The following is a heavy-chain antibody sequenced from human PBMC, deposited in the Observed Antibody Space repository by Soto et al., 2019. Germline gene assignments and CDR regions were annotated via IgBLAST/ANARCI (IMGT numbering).Heavy chain of an antibody. J-gene: IGHJ4*02. CDR1: GGSISSSNW. Sequence: SETLSLTCAVSGGSISSSNWWSWVRQPPGKGLEWNGEIFLSGSTNYNPSLKSRVTISVDKSKNQFSLKLSSVTAADTAVYYCARGSYYYDSSGYYYVGDFDYWGQGTLVTVSS. CDR3: ARGSYYYDSSGYYYVGDFDY. D-gene: IGHD3-22*01. CDR2: IFLSGST. V-gene: IGHV4-4*02.